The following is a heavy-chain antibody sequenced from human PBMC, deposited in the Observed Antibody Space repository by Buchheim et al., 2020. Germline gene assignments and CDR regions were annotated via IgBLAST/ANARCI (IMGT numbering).Heavy chain of an antibody. CDR1: GFTFSAYS. J-gene: IGHJ4*02. CDR2: ISSSSTSI. Sequence: EVQLVESGGGLVQPGGSLRLSCAASGFTFSAYSMNWVRQAPGKGLEWVSYISSSSTSIYYADSVRGRFTISRDDAKNSLYLQMNSLRAEDTAVYFCARVWAFWDYWGQGTL. V-gene: IGHV3-48*01. CDR3: ARVWAFWDY. D-gene: IGHD3-3*02.